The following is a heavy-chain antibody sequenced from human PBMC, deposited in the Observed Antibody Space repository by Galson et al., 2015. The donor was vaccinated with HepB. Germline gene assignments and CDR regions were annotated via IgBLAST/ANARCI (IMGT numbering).Heavy chain of an antibody. J-gene: IGHJ4*02. Sequence: SLRLSCAASGFTFSSYAMSWVRQAPGKGLEWVSSISGSGDNTYYADSVKGRFTISRDNSKNTLFLQVNSLRAEDTAVYYCANDLIPTDYWGQGTLVTVSP. V-gene: IGHV3-23*01. CDR3: ANDLIPTDY. CDR2: ISGSGDNT. D-gene: IGHD2-2*02. CDR1: GFTFSSYA.